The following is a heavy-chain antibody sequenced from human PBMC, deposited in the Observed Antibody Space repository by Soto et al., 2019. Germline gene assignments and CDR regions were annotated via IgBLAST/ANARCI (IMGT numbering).Heavy chain of an antibody. V-gene: IGHV3-7*01. Sequence: GGSLRLSCAGSQFTFSNYWMNWVRQAPGKGLEWVANINQDGSEKYYVDSVKGRFTISRDIAKNSLLLQMNSLRADDTAVYYCARASPGMDVWGQGTTVTVSS. CDR1: QFTFSNYW. CDR2: INQDGSEK. J-gene: IGHJ6*02. CDR3: ARASPGMDV.